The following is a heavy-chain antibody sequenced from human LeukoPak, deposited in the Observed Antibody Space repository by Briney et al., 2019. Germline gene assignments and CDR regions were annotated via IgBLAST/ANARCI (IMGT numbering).Heavy chain of an antibody. CDR1: GYSFTSYW. V-gene: IGHV5-51*01. CDR2: IYPGDSDT. J-gene: IGHJ6*02. Sequence: GESLKISCKGSGYSFTSYWIGWVRQMPGKGLEWMGIIYPGDSDTRYSPSFQGQVTISADKSISTAYLQWSSLKASDTAMYYCARLNYDFWSGYYSRGYYYYYGMDFWGQGTTVTVSS. CDR3: ARLNYDFWSGYYSRGYYYYYGMDF. D-gene: IGHD3-3*01.